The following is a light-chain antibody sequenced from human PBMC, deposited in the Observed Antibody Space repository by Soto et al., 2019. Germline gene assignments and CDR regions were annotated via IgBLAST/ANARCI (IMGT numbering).Light chain of an antibody. Sequence: EIVLTHSPGTLSLSPWERATLSCRASQSVNSRYLAWYQQKAGQAPRLLIYGASTRATGIPPRFSGSGSGTEFTLTISSLQSEDFAVYYCQQYNNWPINFGQGTRLEIK. CDR3: QQYNNWPIN. CDR2: GAS. J-gene: IGKJ5*01. CDR1: QSVNSRY. V-gene: IGKV3-15*01.